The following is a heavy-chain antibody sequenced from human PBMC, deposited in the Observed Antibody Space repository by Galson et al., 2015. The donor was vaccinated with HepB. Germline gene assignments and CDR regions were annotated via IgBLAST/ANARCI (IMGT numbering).Heavy chain of an antibody. CDR3: ARDDSPTPDSSSWPNLYYYYYYLDV. CDR1: GYTFTGYY. J-gene: IGHJ6*03. Sequence: SVKVSCKASGYTFTGYYMHWVRQAPGQGLEWMGWINPNSGGTNYAQKFQGRVTMTRDTSISTAYMELSRLRSDDTAVYYCARDDSPTPDSSSWPNLYYYYYYLDVWGKGTTVTVSS. CDR2: INPNSGGT. V-gene: IGHV1-2*02. D-gene: IGHD6-13*01.